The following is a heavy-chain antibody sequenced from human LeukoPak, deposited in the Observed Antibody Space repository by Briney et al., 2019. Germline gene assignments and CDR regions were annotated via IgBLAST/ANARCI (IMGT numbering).Heavy chain of an antibody. CDR3: AKDRASATYEYFQY. J-gene: IGHJ1*01. D-gene: IGHD3-10*01. CDR1: GFSISDNF. Sequence: GGSLRLPCAVSGFSISDNFMGWVRQTPGKGLEWVSLIFSGGETYSADSVKGRFTISRDNSKNTLYLQMNSLRAEDTAVYYCAKDRASATYEYFQYWGQGTQVTVSS. CDR2: IFSGGET. V-gene: IGHV3-53*01.